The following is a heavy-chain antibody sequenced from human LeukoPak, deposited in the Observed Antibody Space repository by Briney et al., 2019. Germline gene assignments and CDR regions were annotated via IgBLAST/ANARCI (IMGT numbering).Heavy chain of an antibody. V-gene: IGHV3-7*03. CDR2: LNLDGSDK. CDR1: GFTFSTYW. Sequence: GGSLRLSCAASGFTFSTYWMSRVRQAPGKGLEWVATLNLDGSDKYYVDSVKGRFTVSRDNAKNSLNLQMSSLRAEDTAVYYCVSRAYCGGNCPSHFDYWGRGTLVTVSS. J-gene: IGHJ4*02. CDR3: VSRAYCGGNCPSHFDY. D-gene: IGHD2-21*02.